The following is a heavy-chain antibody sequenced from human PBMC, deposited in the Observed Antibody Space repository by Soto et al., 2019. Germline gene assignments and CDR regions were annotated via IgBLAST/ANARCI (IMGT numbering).Heavy chain of an antibody. V-gene: IGHV3-23*01. J-gene: IGHJ4*02. CDR1: GFTFSSYA. Sequence: EVQLLESGGGLVQPGGSLRLSCAASGFTFSSYAMSWVLQAPGKGLEWVSGISGSADSTYYADSVKGRFTISRDNSKNTLYLQMNGLRAEDTAVYYCAKLWGGDWGQGTLVTVSS. CDR3: AKLWGGD. D-gene: IGHD2-21*01. CDR2: ISGSADST.